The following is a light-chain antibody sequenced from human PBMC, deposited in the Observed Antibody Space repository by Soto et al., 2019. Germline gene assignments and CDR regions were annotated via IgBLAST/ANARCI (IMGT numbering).Light chain of an antibody. V-gene: IGKV1-12*01. CDR2: AAS. CDR1: QGISSW. CDR3: QQANSFPYT. J-gene: IGKJ2*01. Sequence: DIQMTPSPSSVSASVGDRVTITCRASQGISSWLAWYQQRPGKAPRLLIYAASTLESGVPSRFSGSGSGTAFTLTINSPQPEDFATYYCQQANSFPYTFGQGTKLEI.